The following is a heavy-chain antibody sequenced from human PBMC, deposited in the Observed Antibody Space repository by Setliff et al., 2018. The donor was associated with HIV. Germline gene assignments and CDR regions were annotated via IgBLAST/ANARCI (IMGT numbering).Heavy chain of an antibody. V-gene: IGHV1-18*01. J-gene: IGHJ3*02. CDR2: ISAYNGNT. CDR1: GYSFSNYA. Sequence: ASVKVSCKASGYSFSNYAIHWVRQAPGQGLEWMGWISAYNGNTNYAQKLQGRVTMTTDTSTSTAYMELRSLRSDDTAVYYCARTRGSWDDAFDIWGQGTMVTVSS. CDR3: ARTRGSWDDAFDI. D-gene: IGHD6-13*01.